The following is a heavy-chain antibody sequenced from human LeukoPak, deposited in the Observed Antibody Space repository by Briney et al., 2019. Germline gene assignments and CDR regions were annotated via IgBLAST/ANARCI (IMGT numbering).Heavy chain of an antibody. CDR1: GYTFTSYD. Sequence: ASVKLSFKASGYTFTSYDINWVRQATGQGLEWMGWMNPNSGNTGYAQKLQGRVTMTRNTSISTAYMELSSVRSEDTAVYYCARGMYYYDSSGYYYYYYYYMDVWGKGTTVTVSS. J-gene: IGHJ6*03. V-gene: IGHV1-8*01. CDR2: MNPNSGNT. CDR3: ARGMYYYDSSGYYYYYYYYMDV. D-gene: IGHD3-22*01.